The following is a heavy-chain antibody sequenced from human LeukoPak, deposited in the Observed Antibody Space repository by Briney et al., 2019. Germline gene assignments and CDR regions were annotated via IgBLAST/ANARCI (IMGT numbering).Heavy chain of an antibody. J-gene: IGHJ4*02. CDR1: GYTFTGYY. D-gene: IGHD2-21*01. CDR3: ARDHGGGGLRGFDY. V-gene: IGHV1-2*02. Sequence: LEASVKVSCKASGYTFTGYYMHWVRQAPGQGLEWMGWINPNSGGTNYAQKFQGRVTMTRDTSISTAYMELSRLRSDDTAVYYCARDHGGGGLRGFDYWGQGTLVTVSS. CDR2: INPNSGGT.